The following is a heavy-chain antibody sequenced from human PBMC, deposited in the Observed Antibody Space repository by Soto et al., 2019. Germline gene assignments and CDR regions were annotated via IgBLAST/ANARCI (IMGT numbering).Heavy chain of an antibody. V-gene: IGHV3-23*01. CDR1: GFTSSSYA. J-gene: IGHJ6*02. D-gene: IGHD2-15*01. Sequence: EVQLLESGGGLVQPGGSLRLSCAASGFTSSSYAMSWVRQAPGKGLEWVSAISGSGGSTYYADSVKGRFTISRDNSKNTRYLQMNRLRAEDTAVYYCAKSAGFSGYCRGVSCYPFSYGMDVWGQGTPVTVSS. CDR2: ISGSGGST. CDR3: AKSAGFSGYCRGVSCYPFSYGMDV.